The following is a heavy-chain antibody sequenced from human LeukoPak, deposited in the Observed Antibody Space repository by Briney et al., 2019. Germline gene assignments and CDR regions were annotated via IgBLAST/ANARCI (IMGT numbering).Heavy chain of an antibody. CDR3: ASGITMIEDI. CDR1: GFTFSSYG. CDR2: IRYDGSNK. V-gene: IGHV3-30*02. Sequence: GGSLRLSCAASGFTFSSYGMHWVRQAPGKGLEWVAFIRYDGSNKYYADSVKGRFTISRDNSKNTLYLQMNSLRAEDTAVYYCASGITMIEDIWGQGTMVTVSS. J-gene: IGHJ3*02. D-gene: IGHD3-22*01.